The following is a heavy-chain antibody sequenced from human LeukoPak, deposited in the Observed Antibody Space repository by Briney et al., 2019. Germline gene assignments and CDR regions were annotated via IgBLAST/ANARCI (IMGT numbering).Heavy chain of an antibody. J-gene: IGHJ5*02. CDR3: ARDRWFDP. Sequence: AETLSLTCTVSGRSISSHYGRWIRQPPGKGLEWLGYIYYSGSTQYNPSLTSRVTISVDTSKNKFSLKLSSVPAADTAVYYCARDRWFDPWGQGTLVTVSS. CDR1: GRSISSHY. V-gene: IGHV4-59*11. CDR2: IYYSGST.